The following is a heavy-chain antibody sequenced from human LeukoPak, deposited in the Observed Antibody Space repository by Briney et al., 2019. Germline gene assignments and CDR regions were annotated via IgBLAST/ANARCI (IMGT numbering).Heavy chain of an antibody. Sequence: GASAKVSCKASGGTFSSYAISWVRQAPGQGLEWMGGIIPIFGTANYAQKFQGRVTITTDESTSTAYMELSGLRSEDTAVYYCARTRGGGYNYDYFDYWGQGTLVTVSS. D-gene: IGHD5-24*01. CDR1: GGTFSSYA. CDR3: ARTRGGGYNYDYFDY. CDR2: IIPIFGTA. V-gene: IGHV1-69*05. J-gene: IGHJ4*02.